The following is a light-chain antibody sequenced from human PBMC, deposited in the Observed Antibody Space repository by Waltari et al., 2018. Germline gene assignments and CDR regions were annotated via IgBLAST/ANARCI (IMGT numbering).Light chain of an antibody. V-gene: IGLV1-44*01. Sequence: QSVLTQPPSASGTPGQRVTISCSGSSSNIGSNTVNWYQQLPGTAPKLLIYRNKRRPSGVPGRFSGSKSGTSASLAISGLQSEDEADYYCAAGDDSLNGYVFGTGTKVTVL. CDR3: AAGDDSLNGYV. J-gene: IGLJ1*01. CDR2: RNK. CDR1: SSNIGSNT.